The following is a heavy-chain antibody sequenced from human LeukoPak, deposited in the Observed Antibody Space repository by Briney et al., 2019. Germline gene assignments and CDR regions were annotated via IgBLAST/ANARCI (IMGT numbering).Heavy chain of an antibody. CDR3: ARGGSLSAYDS. Sequence: GGSLRLSCATSGFTLTNFAMHWVRQAPGKGLEYVSAMSSDGGTAYYANSVKGRFTMSRDKSKNAVYLQMGSLRPDDMAVYYCARGGSLSAYDSWGQGTLVTVSS. CDR1: GFTLTNFA. CDR2: MSSDGGTA. J-gene: IGHJ4*02. V-gene: IGHV3-64*01. D-gene: IGHD2/OR15-2a*01.